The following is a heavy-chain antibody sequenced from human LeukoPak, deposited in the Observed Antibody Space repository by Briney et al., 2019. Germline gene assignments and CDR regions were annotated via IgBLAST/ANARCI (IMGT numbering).Heavy chain of an antibody. CDR3: ARSTTLDY. CDR1: GVMFPSYW. Sequence: GGSLRLSCAASGVMFPSYWMTWVRQAPGKGLEWVANIKQDGSEKYYVDSVKGRFTISRDNAKNSVYLQMNSLRAEDTAVYYCARSTTLDYWGQGTLVTVSS. D-gene: IGHD2-15*01. CDR2: IKQDGSEK. V-gene: IGHV3-7*04. J-gene: IGHJ4*01.